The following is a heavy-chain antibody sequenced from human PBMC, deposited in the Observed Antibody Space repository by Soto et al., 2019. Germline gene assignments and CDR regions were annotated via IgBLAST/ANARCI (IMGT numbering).Heavy chain of an antibody. Sequence: WGSLLVSCAASVFTFSIYGMHWVRQAPGKGLEWVAVISYDGSNKYYADSVKGRFTISRDNSKNTLYLQMNSLRAEDTAVYYCAKDLSDILTGPTDYWGQGTMVTVSS. V-gene: IGHV3-30*18. J-gene: IGHJ4*02. CDR3: AKDLSDILTGPTDY. CDR2: ISYDGSNK. CDR1: VFTFSIYG. D-gene: IGHD3-9*01.